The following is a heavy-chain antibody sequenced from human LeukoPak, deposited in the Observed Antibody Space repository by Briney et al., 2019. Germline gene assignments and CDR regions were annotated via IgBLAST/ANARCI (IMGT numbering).Heavy chain of an antibody. D-gene: IGHD4-17*01. V-gene: IGHV3-7*01. CDR2: IKQDESEK. J-gene: IGHJ4*02. CDR1: GFTFMSYW. CDR3: ARDGAPFDS. Sequence: GGSLRLSCAASGFTFMSYWMSWVRQAPGKGLEWVANIKQDESEKYYVDSVKGRFSISRDNARNLVYLQMNNLRAEDTAVYFCARDGAPFDSWGQGPLVTVSS.